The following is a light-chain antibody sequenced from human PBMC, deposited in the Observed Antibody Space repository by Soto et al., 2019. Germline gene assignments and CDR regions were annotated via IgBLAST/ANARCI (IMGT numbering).Light chain of an antibody. CDR1: QGIGNA. CDR2: GDS. CDR3: IQDINYQWK. J-gene: IGKJ1*01. Sequence: AIQMTPSQSSLSAAVVYIVPISCLASQGIGNALGWYQQKPGKPPKVLIYGDSNLQSGVQPRFSGSGSGTDFTLAISSMQPEDSATYYCIQDINYQWKFGQGTKVDIK. V-gene: IGKV1-6*01.